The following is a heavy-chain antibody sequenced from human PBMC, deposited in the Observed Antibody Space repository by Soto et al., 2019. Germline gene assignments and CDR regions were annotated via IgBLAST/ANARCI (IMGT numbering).Heavy chain of an antibody. CDR3: ARAGFLTGYYKGSYSYYGMDV. V-gene: IGHV4-39*01. J-gene: IGHJ6*02. D-gene: IGHD3-9*01. CDR2: IYYSGST. Sequence: SETLSLTCTVSGGSISSSSYYWGWIRQPPGKGLEWIGSIYYSGSTYYNPSLKSRVTISVDTSKNQFSLKLSSVTAADTAEYYCARAGFLTGYYKGSYSYYGMDVWGQGTTVTVSS. CDR1: GGSISSSSYY.